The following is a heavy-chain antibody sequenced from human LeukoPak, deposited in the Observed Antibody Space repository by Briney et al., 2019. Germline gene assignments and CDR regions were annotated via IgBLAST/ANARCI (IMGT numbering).Heavy chain of an antibody. D-gene: IGHD6-19*01. CDR3: AKSTILYSSGWYLYDAFDI. V-gene: IGHV3-30*18. CDR1: GFTFSTYG. J-gene: IGHJ3*02. CDR2: ISYDGTNK. Sequence: GGSLRLSCAASGFTFSTYGMHWVRQAPGKGLEWVAAISYDGTNKYYEDSVKGRFTISRDNSKNTLYLQMNSLRAEDTAVYYCAKSTILYSSGWYLYDAFDIWGQGTMVTVSS.